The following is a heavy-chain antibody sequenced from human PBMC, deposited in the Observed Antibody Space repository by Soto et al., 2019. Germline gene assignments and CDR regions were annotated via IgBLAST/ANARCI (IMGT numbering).Heavy chain of an antibody. D-gene: IGHD5-18*01. V-gene: IGHV3-21*01. CDR3: ARGYNYGPWTSLGY. J-gene: IGHJ4*02. CDR2: ISSSSGYI. Sequence: PGESLKISCAASGFSFFTYSMNWVRQAPGQGLEWVSFISSSSGYIYYAGSVKGRFTISRDNAQNSLYLQLNSLRVEDTAVYYCARGYNYGPWTSLGYWGQGTLVTVSS. CDR1: GFSFFTYS.